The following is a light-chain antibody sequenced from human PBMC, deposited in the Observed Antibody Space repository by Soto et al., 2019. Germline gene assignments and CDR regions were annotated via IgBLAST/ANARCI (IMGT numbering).Light chain of an antibody. CDR2: DAS. Sequence: EIVLTPSPATLSLSPGERATLSYRASQSVSSYLAWYQQKSGQAPRLLIYDASNRATGIPASFSGSRSGTDFTLTISSLQPEDFEVYYFQQRRNWPPVTFVGGTKVQIK. CDR3: QQRRNWPPVT. CDR1: QSVSSY. J-gene: IGKJ4*01. V-gene: IGKV3-11*01.